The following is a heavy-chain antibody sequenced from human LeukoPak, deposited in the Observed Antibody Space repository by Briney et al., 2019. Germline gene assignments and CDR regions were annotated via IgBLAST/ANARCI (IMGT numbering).Heavy chain of an antibody. V-gene: IGHV3-21*01. CDR2: ISSSSSYI. J-gene: IGHJ4*02. Sequence: SGGSLRLSCAASGFTFSSYSMNWVRQAPGKGLEWVSSISSSSSYIYYADSVKGRFTISRDNAKNSLYLQMNSLRAEDTAVYYCARVLRGGLEYFDYWGQGTLVTVSS. CDR3: ARVLRGGLEYFDY. CDR1: GFTFSSYS.